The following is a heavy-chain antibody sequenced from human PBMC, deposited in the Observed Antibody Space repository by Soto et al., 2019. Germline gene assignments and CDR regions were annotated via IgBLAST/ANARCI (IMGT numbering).Heavy chain of an antibody. CDR2: ISWHSGTI. CDR3: AKSRDAYNFYFYYGMDV. D-gene: IGHD2-2*01. Sequence: EVHLVESGGGLVQPGRSLRLSCAASGFSFRNYGMHWVRRVPGKGLEWVSGISWHSGTIGYADSVRGRFTISRDNAKNSLYLQMNSLTAEDTAVYFCAKSRDAYNFYFYYGMDVWGQGTAVTVSS. V-gene: IGHV3-9*01. CDR1: GFSFRNYG. J-gene: IGHJ6*02.